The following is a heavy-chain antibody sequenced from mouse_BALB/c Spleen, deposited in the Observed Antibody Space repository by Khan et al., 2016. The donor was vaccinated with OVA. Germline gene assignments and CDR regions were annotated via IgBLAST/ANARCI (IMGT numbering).Heavy chain of an antibody. Sequence: EVELVESGGDLVKPGGSLKLSCAASGFIFSSYSMSWVRQTPDKRLEWVATISSGGDYTYYPDSVKGRFTISRDDAKNTLYLQMSSLKSEDTARYYCASHLTGSFAYWGQGTLVTVSA. CDR1: GFIFSSYS. D-gene: IGHD4-1*01. CDR2: ISSGGDYT. J-gene: IGHJ3*01. CDR3: ASHLTGSFAY. V-gene: IGHV5-6*01.